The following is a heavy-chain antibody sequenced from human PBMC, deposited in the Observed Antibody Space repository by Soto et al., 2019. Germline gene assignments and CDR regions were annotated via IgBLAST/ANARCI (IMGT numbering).Heavy chain of an antibody. CDR2: VYSDGAT. Sequence: GGSLRLSCTVSGFSVSSNYMNWVRQAPGKGLAWVSVVYSDGATDYADSVKGRFTISRDNSKNTLYLQMNDLRAEDTALYYCARPLGARHAYDIWGQGTTVTVSS. CDR1: GFSVSSNY. V-gene: IGHV3-66*01. J-gene: IGHJ3*02. D-gene: IGHD1-26*01. CDR3: ARPLGARHAYDI.